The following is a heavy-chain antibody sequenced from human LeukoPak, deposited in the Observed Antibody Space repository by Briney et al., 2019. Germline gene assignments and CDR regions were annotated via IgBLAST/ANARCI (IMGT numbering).Heavy chain of an antibody. CDR2: INHSGST. D-gene: IGHD3-10*01. Sequence: PSETLSLTCTVSGGSISSYYWSWIRQPPGKGLEWIGEINHSGSTNYNPSLKSRVTISVDTSKNQFSLKLSSVTAADTAVYYCARVRITMVRGVNYFDYWGQGTLVTVSS. J-gene: IGHJ4*02. CDR3: ARVRITMVRGVNYFDY. CDR1: GGSISSYY. V-gene: IGHV4-34*01.